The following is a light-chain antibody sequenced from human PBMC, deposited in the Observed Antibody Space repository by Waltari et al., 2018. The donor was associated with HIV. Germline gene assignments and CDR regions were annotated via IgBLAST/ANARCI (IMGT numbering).Light chain of an antibody. Sequence: QSVLPQPPSASGTPGQRVTISCSGSSSNIGSNTVNWYQQLPGPAPKLLIYTNNQRPSGVPDRFSGSKSGTSASLAISGLQSEDEADYYGAAWDDSLNGPVFGGGTKLTVL. V-gene: IGLV1-44*01. J-gene: IGLJ2*01. CDR3: AAWDDSLNGPV. CDR2: TNN. CDR1: SSNIGSNT.